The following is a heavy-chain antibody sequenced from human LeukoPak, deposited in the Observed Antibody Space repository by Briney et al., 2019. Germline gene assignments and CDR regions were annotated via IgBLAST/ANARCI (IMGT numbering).Heavy chain of an antibody. V-gene: IGHV3-23*01. Sequence: GGSLRLSCAASGFTFSSYAMSWVRQAPGKGLEWVSAISGSGGSTYYADSVKGRFTISRDNSKNTLYLQMNSVRAEETAVYYCAKDPASPHDCGDHFDYWGQGTLVTVSS. D-gene: IGHD4-17*01. CDR2: ISGSGGST. CDR1: GFTFSSYA. CDR3: AKDPASPHDCGDHFDY. J-gene: IGHJ4*02.